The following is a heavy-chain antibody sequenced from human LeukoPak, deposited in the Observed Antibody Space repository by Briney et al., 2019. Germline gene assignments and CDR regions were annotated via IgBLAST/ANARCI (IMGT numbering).Heavy chain of an antibody. V-gene: IGHV1-2*02. Sequence: ASVKVSCKASGYTFTGYYMHWVRQAPGQGLERMGWINPNSGGTNYAQKFQGRVTMTRDTSISTAYMELSRLRSDDTAVYYCARDIGDIVVVPAAFMGFDPWGQGTLVTVSS. CDR2: INPNSGGT. CDR3: ARDIGDIVVVPAAFMGFDP. J-gene: IGHJ5*02. CDR1: GYTFTGYY. D-gene: IGHD2-2*01.